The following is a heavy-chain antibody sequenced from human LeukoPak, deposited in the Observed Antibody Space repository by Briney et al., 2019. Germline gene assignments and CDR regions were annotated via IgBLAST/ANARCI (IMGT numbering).Heavy chain of an antibody. Sequence: ASVKVSCKASGYTFTSYAMHWVRQAPGQGLEWMGWINAGNGNTKYSQKFQGRVTITRDTSASTAYMELSSLRSEDTAVYYCARLTMVRGADYWGQGTLVTVSS. D-gene: IGHD3-10*01. CDR3: ARLTMVRGADY. CDR1: GYTFTSYA. J-gene: IGHJ4*02. CDR2: INAGNGNT. V-gene: IGHV1-3*01.